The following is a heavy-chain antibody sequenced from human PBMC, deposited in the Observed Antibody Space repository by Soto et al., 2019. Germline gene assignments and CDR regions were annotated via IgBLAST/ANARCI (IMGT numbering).Heavy chain of an antibody. CDR2: IYYSGST. CDR1: GGSISSDY. V-gene: IGHV4-59*01. J-gene: IGHJ4*02. D-gene: IGHD3-3*01. Sequence: SETLSLTCTVSGGSISSDYWSWIRQPPGKGLDWIGYIYYSGSTNYNPSLKSRVTISVDTSKNQFSLKLSSVTAADTAVYYCARFEYDFWSGYYRYWGQGTLVTVSS. CDR3: ARFEYDFWSGYYRY.